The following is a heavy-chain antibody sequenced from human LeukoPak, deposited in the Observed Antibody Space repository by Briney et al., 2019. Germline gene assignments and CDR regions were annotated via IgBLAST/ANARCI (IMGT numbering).Heavy chain of an antibody. D-gene: IGHD3-22*01. CDR1: GFTFSSYG. CDR3: AKFYDSSGYYVAFDI. Sequence: GGSLRLSCAASGFTFSSYGMHWVRQAPGKGLEWVAFIRYDGSNKYYADSVKGRFTISRDNSKNTLYLQVNSLRAEDTAVYYCAKFYDSSGYYVAFDIWGQGTMVTVSS. CDR2: IRYDGSNK. V-gene: IGHV3-30*02. J-gene: IGHJ3*02.